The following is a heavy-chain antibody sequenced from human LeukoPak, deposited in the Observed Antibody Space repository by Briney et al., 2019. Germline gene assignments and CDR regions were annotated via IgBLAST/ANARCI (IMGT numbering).Heavy chain of an antibody. CDR3: AKDGGLWVSAHWGDS. Sequence: GGSLRLSCAASGFTFSSYAMSWVRQAPGKGLEWVSTITTSDGNTYYADSVKGRFTVSRDNSKNTLFLQMNGLRAEDTAVYYCAKDGGLWVSAHWGDSWGRGTLVTVSS. V-gene: IGHV3-23*01. CDR2: ITTSDGNT. CDR1: GFTFSSYA. D-gene: IGHD7-27*01. J-gene: IGHJ4*02.